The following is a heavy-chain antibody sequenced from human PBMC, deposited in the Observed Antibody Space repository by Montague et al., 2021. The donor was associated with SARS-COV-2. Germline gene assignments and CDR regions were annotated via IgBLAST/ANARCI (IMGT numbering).Heavy chain of an antibody. D-gene: IGHD2-8*01. J-gene: IGHJ4*02. Sequence: SETLSLTCSISGVSITSYYWSWVRQPAGKGLEWIGHIYASGSTNYSPSLKSRVRLSIDNPKNQFSLKLESLTAADTAVYYCVRDGGKWYYFDYWGPGALVTVSS. CDR2: IYASGST. CDR3: VRDGGKWYYFDY. V-gene: IGHV4-4*07. CDR1: GVSITSYY.